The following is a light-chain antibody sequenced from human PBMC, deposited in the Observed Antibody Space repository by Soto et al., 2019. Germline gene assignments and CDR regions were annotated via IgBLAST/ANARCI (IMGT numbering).Light chain of an antibody. Sequence: EIVMTQSPATLSVSPGERTTLSCRARQSVSSNLAWYQQKPGQAPRLLIYGASTRATGVPARFSGSGSGTEFTLTISSLQSEDFAVYYCQQYNNWPPMYTFGQGTKLDIK. CDR3: QQYNNWPPMYT. V-gene: IGKV3-15*01. CDR2: GAS. CDR1: QSVSSN. J-gene: IGKJ2*01.